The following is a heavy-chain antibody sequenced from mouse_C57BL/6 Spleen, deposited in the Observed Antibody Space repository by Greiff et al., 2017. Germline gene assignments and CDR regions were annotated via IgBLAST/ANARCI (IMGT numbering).Heavy chain of an antibody. V-gene: IGHV5-16*01. CDR2: INYDGSST. D-gene: IGHD4-1*01. CDR1: GFTFSDYY. J-gene: IGHJ4*01. Sequence: EVQRVESEGGLVQPGSSMKLSCTASGFTFSDYYMAWVRQVPEKGLEWVANINYDGSSTYYLDSLKSRFIISRDNAKNILYLQMSSLKSEDTATYYCARDNWDVRMDYWGQGTSVTVSS. CDR3: ARDNWDVRMDY.